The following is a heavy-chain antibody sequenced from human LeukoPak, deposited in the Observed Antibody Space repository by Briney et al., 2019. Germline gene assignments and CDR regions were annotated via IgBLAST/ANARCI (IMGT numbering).Heavy chain of an antibody. CDR1: GGSISSHY. Sequence: SETLSLTCTVSGGSISSHYWSWIRQPPGKGLEWIGYIYNSGSTNYNPSLQSRVTISVDTSKNQLSLKLSSVTAADTAVYYCARAHIGARPDFYFALWGRGTLVNVSS. D-gene: IGHD6-6*01. J-gene: IGHJ2*01. CDR2: IYNSGST. V-gene: IGHV4-59*11. CDR3: ARAHIGARPDFYFAL.